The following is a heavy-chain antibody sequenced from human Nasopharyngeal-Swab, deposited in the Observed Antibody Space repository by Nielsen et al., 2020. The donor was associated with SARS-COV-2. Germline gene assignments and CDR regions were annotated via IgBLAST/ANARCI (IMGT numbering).Heavy chain of an antibody. Sequence: GESLKISCVVSGFTFSNAWMTWVRQAPGKGLECVGLIKSRGDGGTIHYTAPVKGRVTISEDDSKNALFLQMNNLKSEDTAVYYCATSLTAGAFDFWGQGTMVTVSS. D-gene: IGHD7-27*01. CDR1: GFTFSNAW. CDR2: IKSRGDGGTI. J-gene: IGHJ3*01. V-gene: IGHV3-15*01. CDR3: ATSLTAGAFDF.